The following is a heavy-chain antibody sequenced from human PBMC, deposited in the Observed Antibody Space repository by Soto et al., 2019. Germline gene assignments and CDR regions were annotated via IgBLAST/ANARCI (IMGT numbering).Heavy chain of an antibody. CDR1: GFTFSSYA. J-gene: IGHJ6*03. CDR3: ARVVVPARTHYYYMDV. Sequence: GGSLRLSCAASGFTFSSYAMNWVRQAPGKGLEWVSSISSSSSYLYYADSVKGRFTISRDNAKNSLYLQMNSLRAEDTAVYYCARVVVPARTHYYYMDVWGKGTTVTVSS. CDR2: ISSSSSYL. D-gene: IGHD2-2*01. V-gene: IGHV3-21*01.